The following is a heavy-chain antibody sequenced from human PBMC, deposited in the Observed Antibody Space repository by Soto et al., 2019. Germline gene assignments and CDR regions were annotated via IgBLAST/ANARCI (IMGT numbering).Heavy chain of an antibody. D-gene: IGHD1-7*01. CDR3: ASSRTTRFDY. CDR1: GGSFSGYY. CDR2: INHSGST. V-gene: IGHV4-34*01. Sequence: QVQLQQWGAGLLKPSETLSLTCAVYGGSFSGYYWSWIRQPPGKGLEWIGEINHSGSTNYNPSLKSRVTISVDTSKNQFSLKLSSVTAADTAVYYCASSRTTRFDYWGQGTLVTVSS. J-gene: IGHJ4*02.